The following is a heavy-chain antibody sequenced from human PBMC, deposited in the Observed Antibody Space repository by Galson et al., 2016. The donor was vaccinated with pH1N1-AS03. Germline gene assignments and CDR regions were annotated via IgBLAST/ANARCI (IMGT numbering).Heavy chain of an antibody. J-gene: IGHJ5*02. V-gene: IGHV3-73*01. CDR2: IRAKAYNYAT. CDR3: TRHPRRAAGGLGGFDP. D-gene: IGHD6-13*01. CDR1: GFNFSAPA. Sequence: SLRLSCAASGFNFSAPAMHWVRQTSGKGLEWIGRIRAKAYNYATEYAAPVRGRFTISKDDSKNTAFLQINSLKIEDTAVYYCTRHPRRAAGGLGGFDPWGQGTLVTVSS.